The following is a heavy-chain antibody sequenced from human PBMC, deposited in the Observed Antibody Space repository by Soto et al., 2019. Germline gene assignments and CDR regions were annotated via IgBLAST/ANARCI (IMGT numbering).Heavy chain of an antibody. J-gene: IGHJ6*02. D-gene: IGHD3-3*01. CDR1: GFTFSSYS. Sequence: EVQLVESGGGLVKPGGSLRLSCAASGFTFSSYSMNWVRQAPGKGLEWVSSISSSSSYIYYADSVKGRFTISRDNAKNRLCLQRNSLGAEDTAVYYCARGRAPEEWPEGGAYGMDVWGQGTTVTVSS. V-gene: IGHV3-21*01. CDR3: ARGRAPEEWPEGGAYGMDV. CDR2: ISSSSSYI.